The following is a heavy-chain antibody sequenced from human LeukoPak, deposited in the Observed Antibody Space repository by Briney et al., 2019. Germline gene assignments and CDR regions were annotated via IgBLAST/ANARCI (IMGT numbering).Heavy chain of an antibody. V-gene: IGHV5-51*01. Sequence: GESLKISCKGSGYSFTSYWIGWVRQMPGKGLEWMGIIYPGDSDTRYSPSFQGQVTISADKSISTAYLQWSSLKASDTAMYYCARGGSQQNYYYNYMDVWGKGTTVTVSS. CDR3: ARGGSQQNYYYNYMDV. D-gene: IGHD1-26*01. J-gene: IGHJ6*03. CDR2: IYPGDSDT. CDR1: GYSFTSYW.